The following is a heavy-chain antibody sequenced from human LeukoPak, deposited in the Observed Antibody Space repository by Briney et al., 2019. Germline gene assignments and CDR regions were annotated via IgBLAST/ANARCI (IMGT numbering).Heavy chain of an antibody. CDR1: GDSVNNTNYY. J-gene: IGHJ4*02. Sequence: SETLSLTCNVSGDSVNNTNYYWAWIRQPPGKGLEWIGSIYYRGNTYFNPSLKSRIILSVDSSMNQFSLKLTSVTAADTAMFFCARVTYRSSSPFFNFWGQGTLVTVSS. V-gene: IGHV4-39*07. D-gene: IGHD6-6*01. CDR3: ARVTYRSSSPFFNF. CDR2: IYYRGNT.